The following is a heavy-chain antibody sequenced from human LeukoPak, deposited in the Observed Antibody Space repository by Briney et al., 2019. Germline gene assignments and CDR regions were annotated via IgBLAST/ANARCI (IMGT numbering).Heavy chain of an antibody. D-gene: IGHD3-3*01. CDR3: AKARDYDYWSAFHY. J-gene: IGHJ4*02. CDR1: GFTFSSYA. CDR2: VSGSGGII. Sequence: PGGSLRLSCAASGFTFSSYAMNWVRQAPGKGLEWVSHVSGSGGIIYYADSVKGRFTSSRDNSKNTLYLQMNNLRAEDTAVYYCAKARDYDYWSAFHYWGQGSLVTVSS. V-gene: IGHV3-23*01.